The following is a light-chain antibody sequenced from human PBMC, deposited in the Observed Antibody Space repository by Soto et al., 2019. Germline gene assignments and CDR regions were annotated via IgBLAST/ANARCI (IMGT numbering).Light chain of an antibody. V-gene: IGKV3D-20*02. CDR1: QSVSSSY. CDR2: GAS. J-gene: IGKJ5*01. Sequence: ILLTHSPGTLSLSPGERATLSFMSIQSVSSSYLAWYQQKPGQAPRLLIYGASSRATGIPARFSGSGSGTDFTLTISSLEPEDFAVYYCQQRSNWPQITFGQGTRLEI. CDR3: QQRSNWPQIT.